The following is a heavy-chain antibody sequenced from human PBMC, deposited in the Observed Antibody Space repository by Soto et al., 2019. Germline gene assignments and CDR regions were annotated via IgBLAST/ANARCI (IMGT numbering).Heavy chain of an antibody. J-gene: IGHJ6*02. Sequence: GGSLRLSRAASGFTFSSYGMHWVRQAPGKGLEWVAVIWYDGSNKYYADSVKGRFTISRDNSKNTLYLQMNSLRAEDTAVYYWARDLNGYSSGWTYYYYYGMDVWGQGTTVTVSS. CDR2: IWYDGSNK. D-gene: IGHD6-19*01. CDR3: ARDLNGYSSGWTYYYYYGMDV. V-gene: IGHV3-33*01. CDR1: GFTFSSYG.